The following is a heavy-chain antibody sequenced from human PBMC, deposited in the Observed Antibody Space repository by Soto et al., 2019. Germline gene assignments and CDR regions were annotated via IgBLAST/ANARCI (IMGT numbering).Heavy chain of an antibody. D-gene: IGHD5-18*01. J-gene: IGHJ4*02. CDR1: GYTLTELS. CDR2: FDPEDGET. CDR3: ATYFAAMAALPFDY. V-gene: IGHV1-24*01. Sequence: APVKVSCKVSGYTLTELSMHWVRQAPGKGLEWMGGFDPEDGETIYAQKFQGRVTMTEDTSTDTAYMELSSLRSEDTAVYYCATYFAAMAALPFDYWGQGTLVTVSS.